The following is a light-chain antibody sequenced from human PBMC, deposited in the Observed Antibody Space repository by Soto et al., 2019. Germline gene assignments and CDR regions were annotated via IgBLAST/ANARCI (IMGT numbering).Light chain of an antibody. V-gene: IGKV3-20*01. Sequence: EIVLTQSPGTLSLSPGERATLSCRASQSVSSSYLAWYQQKPGQAPRLLIYGASSRATGIPDRFSGSGSGTDSTITISRLEPEDFAVYYCQQYGSSPRFGPGTKVDIK. J-gene: IGKJ3*01. CDR1: QSVSSSY. CDR3: QQYGSSPR. CDR2: GAS.